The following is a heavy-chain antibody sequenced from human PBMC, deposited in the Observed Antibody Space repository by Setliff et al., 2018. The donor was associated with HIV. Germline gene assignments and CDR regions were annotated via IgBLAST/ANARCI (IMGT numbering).Heavy chain of an antibody. J-gene: IGHJ6*03. V-gene: IGHV1-69*13. CDR1: GYTFTGSY. CDR2: IIPIHGTP. CDR3: ARDQISAYSYGGDVYYYYMDV. D-gene: IGHD3-16*01. Sequence: SVKVSCKASGYTFTGSYYVHWVRQAPGQGLEWMGAIIPIHGTPNYAQKFQGRVTITADESTSTAYMELSSLSSVDTAVYYCARDQISAYSYGGDVYYYYMDVWGKGTTVTVSS.